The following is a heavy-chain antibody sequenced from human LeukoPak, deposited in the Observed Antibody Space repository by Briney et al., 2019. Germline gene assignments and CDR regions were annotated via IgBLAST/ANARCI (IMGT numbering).Heavy chain of an antibody. Sequence: SETLSLTCAVYGGSFSGYYWSWIRQPPGKGLEWIGEINHSGSTNYNPSLKSRVTISVDTSKNQFSLKLSSVTAADTAVYYCASIIAAAGRGLLDYWGQGTLVTVSS. CDR3: ASIIAAAGRGLLDY. CDR2: INHSGST. D-gene: IGHD6-13*01. CDR1: GGSFSGYY. J-gene: IGHJ4*02. V-gene: IGHV4-34*01.